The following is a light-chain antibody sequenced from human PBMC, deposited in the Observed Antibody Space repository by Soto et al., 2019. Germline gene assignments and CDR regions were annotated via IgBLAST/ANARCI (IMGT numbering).Light chain of an antibody. CDR1: SSNIGSNT. V-gene: IGLV1-44*01. Sequence: QSVLTQPPSASGTPGQRVTISCSGSSSNIGSNTVNWYQQLPGTAPKLLIYSNNQRPSGVPDRFSGSKSGTSASLAITGLQSEDEGDYYCAAWDDSLNGRVFGGGTKLTV. J-gene: IGLJ2*01. CDR2: SNN. CDR3: AAWDDSLNGRV.